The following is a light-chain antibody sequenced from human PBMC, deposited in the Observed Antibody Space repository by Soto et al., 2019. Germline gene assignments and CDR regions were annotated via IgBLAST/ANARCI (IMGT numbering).Light chain of an antibody. CDR3: QQSYSTPCT. CDR2: AAS. J-gene: IGKJ1*01. Sequence: DIQMTQSPSSLSASVGDRVTITCRASQSISSYLNWYQQKPGQAPKLLIYAASSLQSGVPSRFSVSGSGTDFTLTISSLKPEDFATDYCQQSYSTPCTFGQGTKVDIK. CDR1: QSISSY. V-gene: IGKV1-39*01.